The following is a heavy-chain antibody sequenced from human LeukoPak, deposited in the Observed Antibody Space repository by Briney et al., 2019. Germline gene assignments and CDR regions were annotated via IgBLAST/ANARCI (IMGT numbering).Heavy chain of an antibody. V-gene: IGHV4-39*01. CDR3: ARRRWGEYSSSSNFDY. J-gene: IGHJ4*02. Sequence: SETLSLTFTVSGGSISSSSYYWGWIRQPPGKGLEWIGSIYYSGSTYYNPSLKSRVTISVDTSKNQFSLKLSSVTAADTAVYYCARRRWGEYSSSSNFDYWGQGTLVTVSS. D-gene: IGHD6-6*01. CDR1: GGSISSSSYY. CDR2: IYYSGST.